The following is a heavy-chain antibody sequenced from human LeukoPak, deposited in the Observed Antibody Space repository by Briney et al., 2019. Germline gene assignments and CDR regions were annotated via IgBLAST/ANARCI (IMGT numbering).Heavy chain of an antibody. CDR1: GYTFTNYG. D-gene: IGHD4-17*01. CDR3: ARPQTYTVTAPWDY. CDR2: ISAYNGNT. V-gene: IGHV1-18*01. Sequence: GASVNVSCKASGYTFTNYGFTWVRQAPGQGLEWMGWISAYNGNTNSAQRFQDRVIMTTDTSTNTAYMELRSLRSDDTAVYYCARPQTYTVTAPWDYWGQGTLVTVSS. J-gene: IGHJ4*02.